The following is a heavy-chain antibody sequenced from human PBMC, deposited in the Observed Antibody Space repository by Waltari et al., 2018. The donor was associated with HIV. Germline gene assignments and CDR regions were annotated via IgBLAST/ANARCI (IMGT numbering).Heavy chain of an antibody. CDR1: GYLFSTHA. CDR2: INTFTNDA. CDR3: ARDRDLKYANGFALIY. J-gene: IGHJ4*02. Sequence: GTSLTMSCKTSGYLFSTHAISWVRWAPGRGLEWVGWINTFTNDAQSARSFQARVNMSSAPSTKTSYLQFTRLTSDDSAIYYCARDRDLKYANGFALIYWGQGTLVSVSS. D-gene: IGHD2-2*01. V-gene: IGHV1-18*01.